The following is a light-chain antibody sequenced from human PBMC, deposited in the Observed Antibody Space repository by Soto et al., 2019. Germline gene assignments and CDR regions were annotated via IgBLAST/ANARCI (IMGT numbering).Light chain of an antibody. CDR3: QQYNNWWT. CDR2: GAS. Sequence: IVMTQSPATLSVSPGERATLSCRASQSVSNNLAWYQKKPGQAPRLLIYGASTRATGIPARSSGSGSGTEFTLTISSLQSEDFAFYYCQQYNNWWTFGQGTRVDIK. V-gene: IGKV3-15*01. J-gene: IGKJ1*01. CDR1: QSVSNN.